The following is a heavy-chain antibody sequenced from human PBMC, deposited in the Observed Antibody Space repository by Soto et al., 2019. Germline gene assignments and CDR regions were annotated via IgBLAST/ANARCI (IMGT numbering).Heavy chain of an antibody. CDR2: LYGGST. D-gene: IGHD3-10*01. Sequence: PSETLSLTCGVTGASISRGGFHWGWIRQPPGQGLEWIGSLYGGSTYYNPSLKSRVTISADTSKNEFSLRLTSVTAADTAVYYCARRGSGHTFDYWGQGTLVTVYS. CDR3: ARRGSGHTFDY. V-gene: IGHV4-39*01. J-gene: IGHJ4*02. CDR1: GASISRGGFH.